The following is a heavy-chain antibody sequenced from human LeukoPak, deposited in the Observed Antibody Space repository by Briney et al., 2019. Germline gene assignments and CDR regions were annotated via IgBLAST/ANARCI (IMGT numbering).Heavy chain of an antibody. V-gene: IGHV1-58*02. CDR1: GFTFTSSA. J-gene: IGHJ2*01. Sequence: ASVKVSCKASGFTFTSSAMQWVRQARGQRLEWIGWIVVGSGNTNYAQKFQERVTITRDMSTSTAYMELSSLRSEDTAVYYCAAASTTVTYWYFDLWGRGTLVTVSS. CDR2: IVVGSGNT. D-gene: IGHD4-11*01. CDR3: AAASTTVTYWYFDL.